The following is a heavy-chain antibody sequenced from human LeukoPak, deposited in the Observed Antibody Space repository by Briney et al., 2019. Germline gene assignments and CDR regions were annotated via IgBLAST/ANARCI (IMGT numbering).Heavy chain of an antibody. CDR2: IYTSGST. CDR3: ARDRVGSGWFDY. Sequence: SETLSLTCTVSGGPISSYYWNWIRRPAGKGLEWIGRIYTSGSTNYNPSLKSRVTMSVDTSKNQFSLKLRSVTAADTAVYYCARDRVGSGWFDYWGQGTLVTVSS. D-gene: IGHD6-19*01. V-gene: IGHV4-4*07. CDR1: GGPISSYY. J-gene: IGHJ4*02.